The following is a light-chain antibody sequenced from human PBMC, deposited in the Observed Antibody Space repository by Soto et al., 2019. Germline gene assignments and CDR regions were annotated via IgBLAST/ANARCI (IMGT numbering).Light chain of an antibody. V-gene: IGKV3-20*01. CDR1: QSVSSSY. CDR3: QQYGSFPYT. CDR2: GAS. J-gene: IGKJ2*01. Sequence: EIVLTQSPGTLSLSPGERATLSCRASQSVSSSYLAWYQQKPGQAPRLIIYGASDRATGIPDRFSGSGSGTDFTLTISRLEPEDFAVYYCQQYGSFPYTFGQGTKLEIK.